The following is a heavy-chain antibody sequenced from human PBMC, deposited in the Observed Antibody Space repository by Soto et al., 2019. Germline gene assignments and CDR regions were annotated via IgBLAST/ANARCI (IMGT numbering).Heavy chain of an antibody. J-gene: IGHJ6*03. V-gene: IGHV3-23*01. Sequence: EVQLLESGGGLVQPGGSLRLSCAASGFTFSSSAMYWVRQAPGKGLDWVAGISGSGGRTYYGDSVKGRFAISRDNSKNTLYLEMNSLRAEDTAVYFCAKNPYYDFWSGSGRNYYYMDVWGKGTTVTVSS. CDR2: ISGSGGRT. CDR1: GFTFSSSA. D-gene: IGHD3-3*01. CDR3: AKNPYYDFWSGSGRNYYYMDV.